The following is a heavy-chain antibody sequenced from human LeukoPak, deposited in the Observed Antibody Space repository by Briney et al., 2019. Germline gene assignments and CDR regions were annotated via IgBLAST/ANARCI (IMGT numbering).Heavy chain of an antibody. D-gene: IGHD3-22*01. V-gene: IGHV4-39*07. Sequence: SETLSLTCTVSGGSISSSSYYWGWIRQPPGKGLEWIGSIYHSGSTYYNPSLKSRVTISVDTSKNQFSLKLSSVTAADTAVYYCARVDDSSGYSPIDYWGQGTLVTVSS. CDR2: IYHSGST. CDR1: GGSISSSSYY. CDR3: ARVDDSSGYSPIDY. J-gene: IGHJ4*02.